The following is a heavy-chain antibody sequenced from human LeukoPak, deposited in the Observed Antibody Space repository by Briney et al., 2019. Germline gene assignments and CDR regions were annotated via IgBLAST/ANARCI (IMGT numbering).Heavy chain of an antibody. J-gene: IGHJ5*02. D-gene: IGHD6-19*01. V-gene: IGHV1-18*01. CDR3: ASNVAVAGDYNWFDP. CDR2: ISAYNGNT. CDR1: GYTFTSYG. Sequence: GDSVKVSCKASGYTFTSYGISWVRQAPGQGLEWMGWISAYNGNTNYAQKLQGRVTMTTDTSTSTAYMELRSLRSDDTAVYYCASNVAVAGDYNWFDPWGQGTLVTVSS.